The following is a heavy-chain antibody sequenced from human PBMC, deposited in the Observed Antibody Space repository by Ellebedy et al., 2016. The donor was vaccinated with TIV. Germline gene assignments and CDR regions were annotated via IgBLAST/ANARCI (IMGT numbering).Heavy chain of an antibody. Sequence: GESLKISCAASGFTLSSYAMSWIRQAPGKGLEWVSYISGSGSAMYYADSVKGRFTISRDNAKNSLYLQMNSLRDEDTAVYYCARGMYYYDIDYWGQGTLVTVSS. J-gene: IGHJ4*02. V-gene: IGHV3-48*02. CDR3: ARGMYYYDIDY. D-gene: IGHD3-22*01. CDR1: GFTLSSYA. CDR2: ISGSGSAM.